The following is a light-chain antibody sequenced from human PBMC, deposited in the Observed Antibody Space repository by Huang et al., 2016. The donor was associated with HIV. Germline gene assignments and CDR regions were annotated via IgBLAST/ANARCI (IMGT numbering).Light chain of an antibody. CDR3: QQYNNWPLT. CDR1: QTVSNS. V-gene: IGKV3-15*01. CDR2: GTS. Sequence: EIVMTQSPATLSVSPGERATLSCRASQTVSNSLAWYQQKPGQAPRLLIYGTSTRATGIPARFSGSGSGKEYTLTISSLQSEDFAVYYCQQYNNWPLTFGPGTKVDIK. J-gene: IGKJ3*01.